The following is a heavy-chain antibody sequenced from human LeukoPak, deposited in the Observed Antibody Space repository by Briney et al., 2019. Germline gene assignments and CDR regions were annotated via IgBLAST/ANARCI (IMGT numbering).Heavy chain of an antibody. V-gene: IGHV3-7*01. D-gene: IGHD2-2*01. CDR1: GFTFSSYW. CDR2: IKQDGREK. CDR3: ARDDCSSISCYHNWFDP. Sequence: GGSLRLSCAASGFTFSSYWMSWVRQAPGKGLEWVGNIKQDGREKNYVDSVKGRFTISRDNAKNSLYLQMNSLRAEDTAVYYCARDDCSSISCYHNWFDPWGQGTLVTVSS. J-gene: IGHJ5*02.